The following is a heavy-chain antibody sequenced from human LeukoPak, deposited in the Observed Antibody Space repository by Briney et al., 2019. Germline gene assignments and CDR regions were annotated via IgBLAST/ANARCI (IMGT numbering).Heavy chain of an antibody. J-gene: IGHJ3*02. CDR2: IYSGGST. CDR1: GFTVSNNY. Sequence: GGSLRLSCAASGFTVSNNYMSWVRQAPGKGLEWVSVIYSGGSTYYADSVKGRFTISRDNSKNTLYLQMNSLRAEDTAVYYCARDLIPYDSSGYYSSDAFDIWGQGTMVTVSS. D-gene: IGHD3-22*01. CDR3: ARDLIPYDSSGYYSSDAFDI. V-gene: IGHV3-66*01.